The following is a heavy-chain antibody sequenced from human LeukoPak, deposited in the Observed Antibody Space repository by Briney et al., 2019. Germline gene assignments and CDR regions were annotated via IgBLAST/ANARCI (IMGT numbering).Heavy chain of an antibody. J-gene: IGHJ4*02. Sequence: ASVKVSCKASGYTFIDYYIHWVRQTPGQGLEWIGWINPDSGDTNYAQKFQGRVTMTRDTSITTVYMEVNSLTSDDTSVYYCARARSRSSTYYLGYWGQGTLVVVSS. V-gene: IGHV1-2*02. D-gene: IGHD6-13*01. CDR3: ARARSRSSTYYLGY. CDR1: GYTFIDYY. CDR2: INPDSGDT.